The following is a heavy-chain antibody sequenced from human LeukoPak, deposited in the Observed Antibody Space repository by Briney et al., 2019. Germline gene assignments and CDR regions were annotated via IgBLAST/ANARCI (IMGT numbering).Heavy chain of an antibody. D-gene: IGHD6-19*01. Sequence: PGGSLKLSCAASGFTFSDSAMNWVRQASGKGLEWVGPIRGKTNSYATAYAASVRGRFTISRDDSKNTAYLQMNSLKTEDTAVYYCTGGSGWYSPDYWGQGTLVTVSS. CDR2: IRGKTNSYAT. CDR1: GFTFSDSA. J-gene: IGHJ4*02. CDR3: TGGSGWYSPDY. V-gene: IGHV3-73*01.